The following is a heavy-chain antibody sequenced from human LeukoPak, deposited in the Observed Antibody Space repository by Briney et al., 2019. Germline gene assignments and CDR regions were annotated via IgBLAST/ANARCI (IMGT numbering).Heavy chain of an antibody. CDR1: GGSFSGYY. V-gene: IGHV3-23*01. CDR3: AKRQSSSWWYYFDY. Sequence: PSETLSLTCAVYGGSFSGYYWSWVRQAPGKGLEWVSGIDGGGDSTYYADSVKGRFTISRDNSKNTLYLQMNSLRAEDTAVYYCAKRQSSSWWYYFDYWGQGTLVTVSS. J-gene: IGHJ4*02. D-gene: IGHD6-13*01. CDR2: IDGGGDST.